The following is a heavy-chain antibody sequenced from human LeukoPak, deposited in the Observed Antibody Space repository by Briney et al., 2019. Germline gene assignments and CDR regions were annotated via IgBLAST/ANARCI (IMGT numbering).Heavy chain of an antibody. D-gene: IGHD6-19*01. CDR3: ARGVSGWYHFDY. V-gene: IGHV4-30-4*01. CDR1: GGSISSGDSY. CDR2: IYYSGST. Sequence: SQTLSLTCNVSGGSISSGDSYWSWIRQPPGKSLEWIGFIYYSGSTNYNPSLKSRVTISVDTSKNQFSLKLSSVTAADTAVYYCARGVSGWYHFDYWGQGTLVTVSS. J-gene: IGHJ4*02.